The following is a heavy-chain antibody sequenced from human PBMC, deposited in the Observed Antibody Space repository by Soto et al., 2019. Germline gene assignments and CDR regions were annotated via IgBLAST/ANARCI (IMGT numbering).Heavy chain of an antibody. CDR1: GDSFSNFA. CDR2: ITPVFGRP. CDR3: ATKSCRGGSCHSWRFDN. J-gene: IGHJ5*02. V-gene: IGHV1-69*01. Sequence: QVQLVQSGAEVREPGSSVKVSCKASGDSFSNFAISWVRQAPGQGLEWMGGITPVFGRPNYAQNFKGRVSITADESTGTAFMGLTSLRSEDTAVYYCATKSCRGGSCHSWRFDNWGQGTLITVSS. D-gene: IGHD2-15*01.